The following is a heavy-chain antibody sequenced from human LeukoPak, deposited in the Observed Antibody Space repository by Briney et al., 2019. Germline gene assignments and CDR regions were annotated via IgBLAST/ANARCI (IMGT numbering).Heavy chain of an antibody. J-gene: IGHJ4*02. CDR2: IPYDGSNK. V-gene: IGHV3-30*18. CDR3: ANTPQLWTQFDY. CDR1: GFTFSSYG. D-gene: IGHD1-1*01. Sequence: GGSLRLSCAASGFTFSSYGMHWDRQAPGKGLEWVAVIPYDGSNKYYADSVKGRFTISRDNSKNTLYLQMNSLRAEDTAVYYCANTPQLWTQFDYWGQGTLVTVSS.